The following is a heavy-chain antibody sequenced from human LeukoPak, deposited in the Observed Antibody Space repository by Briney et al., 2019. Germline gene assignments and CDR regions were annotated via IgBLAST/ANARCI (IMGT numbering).Heavy chain of an antibody. CDR2: IWYDGSNK. V-gene: IGHV3-33*01. CDR3: AREKNWNYDSSRLSAFDI. Sequence: GGSLRLSSAASGFTFSSYGMHWVRRAPGKGLEWVAVIWYDGSNKYYADSVKGRFTISRDNSKNTLYLQMNSLRAEDTAVYYCAREKNWNYDSSRLSAFDIWGQGTMVTVSS. D-gene: IGHD1-7*01. CDR1: GFTFSSYG. J-gene: IGHJ3*02.